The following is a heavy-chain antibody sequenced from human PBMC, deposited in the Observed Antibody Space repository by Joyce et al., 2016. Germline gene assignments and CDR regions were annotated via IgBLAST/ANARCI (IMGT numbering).Heavy chain of an antibody. CDR1: GFTFSGNS. Sequence: EVQLVASGGGLVQPGGSLRLSCVASGFTFSGNSMSWLRQAPGGGLEWVANIKQDGSAVYYLDSVKGRFTVSRDNARSLVHLQMVSLRVEDTALYYCARGKAFDVWGQGTMVTVSS. CDR3: ARGKAFDV. J-gene: IGHJ3*01. V-gene: IGHV3-7*01. CDR2: IKQDGSAV.